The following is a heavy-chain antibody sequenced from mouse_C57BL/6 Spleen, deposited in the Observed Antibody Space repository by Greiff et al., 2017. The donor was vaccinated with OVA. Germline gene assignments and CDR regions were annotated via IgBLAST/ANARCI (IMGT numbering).Heavy chain of an antibody. CDR2: INPSSGYT. D-gene: IGHD1-1*01. CDR3: ARSTTVVRAPFDY. J-gene: IGHJ2*01. CDR1: GYTFTSYW. Sequence: VQLVESGAELAKPGASVKLSCKASGYTFTSYWMHWVKQRPGQGLEWIGYINPSSGYTKYNQKFKDKATLTADKSSSTAYMQLSSLTYEDSAVYYCARSTTVVRAPFDYWGQGTTLTVSS. V-gene: IGHV1-7*01.